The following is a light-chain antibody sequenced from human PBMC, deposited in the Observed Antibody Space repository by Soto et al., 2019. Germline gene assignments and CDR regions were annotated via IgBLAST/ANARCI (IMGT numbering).Light chain of an antibody. CDR2: GAS. CDR3: QQYGTSPPT. Sequence: EIVLTQSPGTLSLSPGDRATLSCRASQTVSSSYLAWYQQKPGQAPRLLIYGASSRATGIPDRFSGSGSGTDFTLTISRLEPEDFAVYFCQQYGTSPPTFGRGTKLEIK. CDR1: QTVSSSY. J-gene: IGKJ2*01. V-gene: IGKV3-20*01.